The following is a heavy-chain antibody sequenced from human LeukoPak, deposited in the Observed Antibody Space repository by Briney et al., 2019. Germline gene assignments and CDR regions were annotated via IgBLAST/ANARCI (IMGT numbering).Heavy chain of an antibody. Sequence: GGSLRLSCAASGFTFSSYAMHWVRQAPGKGLEWVAVISYDGSNKYYADSVKGRFTISRDNSKNTLYLQMNSLRAEDTAVYYCTRGLGHFDFNSDPWGQGTLVIVSS. J-gene: IGHJ5*02. D-gene: IGHD3-3*01. CDR1: GFTFSSYA. CDR2: ISYDGSNK. V-gene: IGHV3-30-3*01. CDR3: TRGLGHFDFNSDP.